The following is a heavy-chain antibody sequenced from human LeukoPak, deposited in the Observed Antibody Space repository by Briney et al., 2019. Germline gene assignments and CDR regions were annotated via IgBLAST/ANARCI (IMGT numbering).Heavy chain of an antibody. D-gene: IGHD1-26*01. V-gene: IGHV3-23*01. CDR3: AKAGSGSYTFDY. CDR1: GFTSSSYA. Sequence: GGSLRLSCAASGFTSSSYAMSWVRQAPGKGLEWVSAISGSGGSTYYADSVKGRFTISRDNSKNTLYLQMNSLRAEDTAVYYCAKAGSGSYTFDYWGQGTLVTVSS. CDR2: ISGSGGST. J-gene: IGHJ4*02.